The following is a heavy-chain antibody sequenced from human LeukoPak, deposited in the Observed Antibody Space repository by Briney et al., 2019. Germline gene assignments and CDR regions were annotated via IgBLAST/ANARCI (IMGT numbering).Heavy chain of an antibody. CDR3: AHRGYSSSWLEFFDY. V-gene: IGHV2-5*01. D-gene: IGHD6-13*01. Sequence: SGPTLVKPTQTLSLTCTFSGFSLSTSGVGVGWIRQPPGKALEWLALIYWNDDKRYSPSLKSRLTITKDTSKNQVVLTMTNMDPVDTATYYCAHRGYSSSWLEFFDYWGQGTLVTVSS. CDR2: IYWNDDK. CDR1: GFSLSTSGVG. J-gene: IGHJ4*02.